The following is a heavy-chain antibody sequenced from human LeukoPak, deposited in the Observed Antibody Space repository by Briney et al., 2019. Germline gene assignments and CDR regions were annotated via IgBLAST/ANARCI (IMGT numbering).Heavy chain of an antibody. D-gene: IGHD6-13*01. Sequence: GGSLRLSCAASGFTFSSYAMHWVRQAPGKGLEWVSAISGSGGSTYYADSVKGRFTISRDNSKNTLYLQMNSLRAEDTAVYYCAKDLYSSSWVGYYFDYWGQGTLVTVSS. CDR1: GFTFSSYA. V-gene: IGHV3-23*01. J-gene: IGHJ4*02. CDR3: AKDLYSSSWVGYYFDY. CDR2: ISGSGGST.